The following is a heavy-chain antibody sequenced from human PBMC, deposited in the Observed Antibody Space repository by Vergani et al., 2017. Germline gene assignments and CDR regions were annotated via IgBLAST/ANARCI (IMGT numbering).Heavy chain of an antibody. D-gene: IGHD2-2*02. CDR3: AKATTRYCSSTSCYTYYYYYGMDV. V-gene: IGHV1-46*01. CDR2: INPSGGST. J-gene: IGHJ6*02. CDR1: GYTFTSHY. Sequence: QVQLVQSGAEVKKPGASVKVSCKASGYTFTSHYMHWVRQAPGQGLEWMGIINPSGGSTSYAQKFQGRVTMTRDTSTSTVYMALSSLRSEDTAVYYCAKATTRYCSSTSCYTYYYYYGMDVWGQGTTVTVSS.